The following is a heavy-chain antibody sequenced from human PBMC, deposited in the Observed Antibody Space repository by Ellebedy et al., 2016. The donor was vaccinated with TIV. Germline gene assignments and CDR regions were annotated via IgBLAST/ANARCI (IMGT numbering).Heavy chain of an antibody. CDR3: VRGVTDAYDI. V-gene: IGHV3-48*04. J-gene: IGHJ3*02. CDR1: GSTFSIYS. D-gene: IGHD3-10*01. Sequence: GGSLRLSXAASGSTFSIYSMNWIRQAPGKGLEWVSYISSSSRTMYHSDSVRGRFTISRDNVNNSLHLQMNSLRAEDTAVYYCVRGVTDAYDIWGQGTLVTVSS. CDR2: ISSSSRTM.